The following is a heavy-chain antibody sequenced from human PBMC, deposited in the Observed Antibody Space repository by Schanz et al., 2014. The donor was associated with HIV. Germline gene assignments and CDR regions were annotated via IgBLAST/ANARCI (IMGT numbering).Heavy chain of an antibody. CDR2: ISSDGSYK. D-gene: IGHD3-3*01. J-gene: IGHJ4*02. CDR3: AKASESIFGVEGLDF. Sequence: HVQLVQSGGALVQPGRSVRLSCAASGFTFSSYAMHWVRQAPGKGLEWVAIISSDGSYKYYADSVKGRFTISRDNSKNTLYLQMNSLRAEDTAVFYCAKASESIFGVEGLDFWGQGTLVIVSS. CDR1: GFTFSSYA. V-gene: IGHV3-30*04.